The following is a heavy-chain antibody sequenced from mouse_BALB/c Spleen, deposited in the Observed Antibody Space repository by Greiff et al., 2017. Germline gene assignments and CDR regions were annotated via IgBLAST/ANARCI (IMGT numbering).Heavy chain of an antibody. CDR3: ARDSREYGIFAD. J-gene: IGHJ3*01. V-gene: IGHV1-42*01. CDR1: GYSFTGYY. D-gene: IGHD2-10*02. Sequence: VQLQQSGPELVKPGASVKISCKASGYSFTGYYMHWVKQSHVKSLEWIGRINPYNGATSYNQNFKDKASLTVDKASSTAYMQLKSLTSEDSAVYYCARDSREYGIFADWGQGTLVTVSA. CDR2: INPYNGAT.